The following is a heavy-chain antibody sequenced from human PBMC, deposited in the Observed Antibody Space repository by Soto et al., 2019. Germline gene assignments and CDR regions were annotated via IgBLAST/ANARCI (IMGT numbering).Heavy chain of an antibody. V-gene: IGHV1-69*12. J-gene: IGHJ6*02. CDR3: ATQRSSSAYYCGMDV. D-gene: IGHD6-6*01. CDR2: IIPSFGTA. CDR1: GGTFSSYA. Sequence: QVQLVQSGAEVKKPGSSVKVSCKASGGTFSSYAISWVRQAPGQGLEWMGGIIPSFGTADYAQRFQGRVTITADESTSKAYMELTSLRSEDTAVYYCATQRSSSAYYCGMDVWGQGTTVTVSS.